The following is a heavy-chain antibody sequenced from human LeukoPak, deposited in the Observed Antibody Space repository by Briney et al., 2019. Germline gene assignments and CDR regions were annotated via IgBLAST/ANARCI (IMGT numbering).Heavy chain of an antibody. J-gene: IGHJ4*02. D-gene: IGHD6-19*01. V-gene: IGHV4-39*01. CDR3: GSVAEGY. CDR2: ISYSGST. CDR1: GGSISSSSYY. Sequence: SETLSLTCTVSGGSISSSSYYWGWIRQPPGKGLEWIGSISYSGSTSYNPSLKSRVTISVDTSKNQFSLKLSSVTAADTAVYYCGSVAEGYWGQGTLVTVSS.